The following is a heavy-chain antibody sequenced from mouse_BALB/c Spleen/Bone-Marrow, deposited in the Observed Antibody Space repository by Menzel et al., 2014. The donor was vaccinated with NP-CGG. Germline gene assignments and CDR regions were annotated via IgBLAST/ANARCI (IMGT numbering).Heavy chain of an antibody. J-gene: IGHJ3*01. CDR2: IWSDGST. Sequence: VKLVESGPGLVAPSQSLSITCTISGFSLTSYGVHWVRQPPGKGLEWLVVIWSDGSTTYYSALKSRLSISKDNSKSQVFLKMNSLQTDDTAMYYCARSPSTMITGGFAYWGQGTLVTVSA. V-gene: IGHV2-6-1*01. D-gene: IGHD2-4*01. CDR3: ARSPSTMITGGFAY. CDR1: GFSLTSYG.